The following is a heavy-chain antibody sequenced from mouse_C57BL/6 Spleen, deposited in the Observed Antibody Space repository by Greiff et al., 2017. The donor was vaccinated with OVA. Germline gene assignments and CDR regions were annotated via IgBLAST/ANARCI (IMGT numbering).Heavy chain of an antibody. Sequence: VQLQQPGAELVKPGASVKMSCKASGYTFTSYWITWVKPRPGQGLEWIGDIYPGRGSTNYNAKFKSKATLTVDTSSSTAYMQLSSLTSEDSAVYYCARLVDYFDYWGQGTTLTVSS. CDR3: ARLVDYFDY. CDR2: IYPGRGST. D-gene: IGHD2-2*01. V-gene: IGHV1-55*01. J-gene: IGHJ2*01. CDR1: GYTFTSYW.